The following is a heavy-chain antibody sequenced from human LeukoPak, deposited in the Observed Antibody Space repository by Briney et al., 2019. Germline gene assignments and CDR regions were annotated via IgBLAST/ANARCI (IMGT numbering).Heavy chain of an antibody. J-gene: IGHJ5*02. Sequence: GGSLRLSCAASGFTFSSYAMSWVRQAPGKGLEWVSGISGSGGSTYHADSVKGRFTISRDNAKNSLYLQMNSLRAEDTAVYYCARSVFSSSWFDPWGQGTLVTVSS. CDR1: GFTFSSYA. V-gene: IGHV3-23*01. CDR2: ISGSGGST. D-gene: IGHD6-19*01. CDR3: ARSVFSSSWFDP.